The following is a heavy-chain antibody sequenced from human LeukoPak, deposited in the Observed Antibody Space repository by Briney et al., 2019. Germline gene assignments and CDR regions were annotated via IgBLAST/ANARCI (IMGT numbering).Heavy chain of an antibody. Sequence: PGGSLRLSCAASGFTFSSYAMSWVRQAPGKGLEWVSAISGSGGSTDYADSVKGRFTISRDNSKNTLYLQMNSLRAEDTAVYYCARASGPTVTIDYWGQGTLVTVSS. V-gene: IGHV3-23*01. J-gene: IGHJ4*02. CDR2: ISGSGGST. D-gene: IGHD4-17*01. CDR3: ARASGPTVTIDY. CDR1: GFTFSSYA.